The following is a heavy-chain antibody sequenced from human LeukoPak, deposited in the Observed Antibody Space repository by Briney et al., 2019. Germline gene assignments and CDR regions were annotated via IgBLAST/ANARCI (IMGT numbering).Heavy chain of an antibody. D-gene: IGHD2-8*01. J-gene: IGHJ4*02. V-gene: IGHV3-23*01. CDR2: ISGSGGST. CDR3: AKDRSCTNDICHGDFDY. Sequence: TGGSLRLSCAAAGFTFSSYSVSWVRQAPGKGMEWVSSISGSGGSTYSADSVKGRLTISRDNSKNTLYLQMNSLRAEDTALYYCAKDRSCTNDICHGDFDYWGQGTLSPSPQ. CDR1: GFTFSSYS.